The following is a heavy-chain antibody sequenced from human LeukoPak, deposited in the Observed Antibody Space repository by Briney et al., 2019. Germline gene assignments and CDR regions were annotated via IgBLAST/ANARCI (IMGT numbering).Heavy chain of an antibody. V-gene: IGHV3-30*02. J-gene: IGHJ4*02. CDR3: AKVGYSSSWSPETYFDY. CDR1: GFNFSSYG. CDR2: IRYDGSNK. D-gene: IGHD6-13*01. Sequence: GGSLRLSCAASGFNFSSYGMRWVRQAPGRGLERVAFIRYDGSNKYYADSVKGRFTISRDNSKNTLYLQMNSLRAEDTAVYYCAKVGYSSSWSPETYFDYWGQGTLVTVSS.